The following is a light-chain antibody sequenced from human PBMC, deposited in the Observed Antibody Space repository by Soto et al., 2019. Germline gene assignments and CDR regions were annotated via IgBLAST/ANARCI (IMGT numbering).Light chain of an antibody. CDR3: QSYDTSLGDSGWV. CDR1: SSNIGAGYD. Sequence: QAVVTQPPSVSGAPGQRVTISCIGSSSNIGAGYDVHWYQQLPGTAPKLLISGNINRPSGVPVRFSGSKSGTSASLAITGLQPEDEADYYCQSYDTSLGDSGWVFGGATKVTVL. V-gene: IGLV1-40*01. J-gene: IGLJ3*02. CDR2: GNI.